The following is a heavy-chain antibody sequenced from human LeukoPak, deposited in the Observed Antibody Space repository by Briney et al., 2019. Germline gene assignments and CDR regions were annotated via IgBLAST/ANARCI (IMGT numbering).Heavy chain of an antibody. CDR2: IKEDGSEK. CDR1: GLIFSNYW. D-gene: IGHD1-1*01. CDR3: ARPGQRDAFDI. V-gene: IGHV3-7*01. Sequence: PGGSLRLSCAASGLIFSNYWMSWVRQAPGKGLEWVANIKEDGSEKHYVDSAKGRFTISRDNAKNSLYLQMNSLRAEDTAVYYCARPGQRDAFDIWGLGTMVTVSS. J-gene: IGHJ3*02.